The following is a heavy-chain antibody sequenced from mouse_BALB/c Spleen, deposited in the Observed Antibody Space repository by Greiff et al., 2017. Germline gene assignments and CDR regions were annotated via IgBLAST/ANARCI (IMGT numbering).Heavy chain of an antibody. CDR1: GYSITSDYA. V-gene: IGHV3-2*02. D-gene: IGHD1-1*01. CDR2: ISYSGST. J-gene: IGHJ1*01. CDR3: ARYTTVVATISYWYFDV. Sequence: EVKVVESGPGLVKPSQSLSLTCTVTGYSITSDYAWNWIRQFPGNKLEWMGYISYSGSTSYNPSLKSRISITRDTSKNQFFLQLNSVTTEDSATYYCARYTTVVATISYWYFDVWGAGTTVTVSS.